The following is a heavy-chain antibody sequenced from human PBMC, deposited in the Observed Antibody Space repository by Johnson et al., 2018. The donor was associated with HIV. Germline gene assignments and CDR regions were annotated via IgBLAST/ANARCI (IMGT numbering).Heavy chain of an antibody. V-gene: IGHV3-66*02. D-gene: IGHD6-6*01. CDR1: GFTVSSNY. J-gene: IGHJ3*02. CDR3: ARVRQLGRGDAFDI. CDR2: IYSGGST. Sequence: VQLVESGGGLVKPGGSLRLSCAASGFTVSSNYMSWVRQAPGKGLEWVSVIYSGGSTYYADSVKGRFTISRDNSKNTLYLQMNSLRAEDTAVYYCARVRQLGRGDAFDIWGQGTMVTVSS.